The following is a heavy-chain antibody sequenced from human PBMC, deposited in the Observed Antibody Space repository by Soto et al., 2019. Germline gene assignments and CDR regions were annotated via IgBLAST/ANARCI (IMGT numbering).Heavy chain of an antibody. D-gene: IGHD6-19*01. V-gene: IGHV3-30*18. J-gene: IGHJ4*02. CDR3: VKDWATPVAAGFLDS. CDR2: ISLEGSNK. CDR1: GFNFSHYA. Sequence: GGSLRLSCEASGFNFSHYAMHWVRQAPGKGLEWLAIISLEGSNKYSAKPVKDRFTISRDNSKSTLYLQMNSLRPEDTAVYYCVKDWATPVAAGFLDSWGQGTPVTVSS.